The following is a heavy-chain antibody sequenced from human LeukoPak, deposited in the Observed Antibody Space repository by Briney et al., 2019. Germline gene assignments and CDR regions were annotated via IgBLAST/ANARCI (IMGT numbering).Heavy chain of an antibody. D-gene: IGHD1-26*01. J-gene: IGHJ4*02. V-gene: IGHV2-5*02. CDR2: IYWDDDK. CDR3: AHRLSGSYYGFDY. Sequence: EPGHTLVNPTQTLTLTSTFYGFSFSPRGAGVGWIRQPPGKALEWPALIYWDDDKSYSPSLKSRLTIPKDASKNQVVLTMTNLDPVDTATYYCAHRLSGSYYGFDYWGQGTLVTVSS. CDR1: GFSFSPRGAG.